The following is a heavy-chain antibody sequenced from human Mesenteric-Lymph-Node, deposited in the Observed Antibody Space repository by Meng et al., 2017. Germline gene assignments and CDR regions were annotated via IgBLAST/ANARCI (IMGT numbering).Heavy chain of an antibody. V-gene: IGHV3-21*06. Sequence: GGSLRLSCAASGFTFSSYRMNWVRQAPGKGLEWVSSISSSSSSIYYADSVKGRFTISRDNAKNSLYLQMNSLRAEDTAIYYCARGVDYWGQGTLVTVSS. CDR3: ARGVDY. CDR1: GFTFSSYR. CDR2: ISSSSSSI. J-gene: IGHJ4*02.